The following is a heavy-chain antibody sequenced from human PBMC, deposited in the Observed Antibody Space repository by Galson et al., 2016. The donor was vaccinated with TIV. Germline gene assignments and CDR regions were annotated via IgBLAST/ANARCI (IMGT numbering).Heavy chain of an antibody. CDR2: ISGYNDNT. J-gene: IGHJ4*02. Sequence: SVKVSCKASGYSFINYYITWVRQAPGQGLEWMGWISGYNDNTNYTLKFQGRLTMTTDTYTSTSYMELRSLRSDDTAVYYCARVVGTVITQKSFDFWGQGTSVTVSS. V-gene: IGHV1-18*01. CDR3: ARVVGTVITQKSFDF. CDR1: GYSFINYY. D-gene: IGHD4-23*01.